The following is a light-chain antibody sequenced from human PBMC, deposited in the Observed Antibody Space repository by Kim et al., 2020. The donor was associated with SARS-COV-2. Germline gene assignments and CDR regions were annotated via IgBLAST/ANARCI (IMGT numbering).Light chain of an antibody. CDR2: GNS. V-gene: IGLV1-40*01. J-gene: IGLJ1*01. CDR3: QSYDSSLSGYV. CDR1: STNIGADYY. Sequence: QRVTISCTGSSTNIGADYYVHWYQQLPGTAPKLLIYGNSNRPSGVPDRFSGSKSGTSASLAITGLQAEDEADYYCQSYDSSLSGYVFGTGTKVTVL.